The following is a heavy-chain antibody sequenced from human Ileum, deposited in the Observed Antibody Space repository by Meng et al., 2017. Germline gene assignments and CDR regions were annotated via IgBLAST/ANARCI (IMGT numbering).Heavy chain of an antibody. CDR2: IYHSGST. CDR3: ARDGHYGSGSFMFDY. CDR1: AYSISGAYY. D-gene: IGHD3-10*01. Sequence: SETLSLTCSVSAYSISGAYYWGWIRQPPGKRVEWSGSIYHSGSTYSNPSLESRVTKSLDTSKNQFSLKLTSETATDTAVYYCARDGHYGSGSFMFDYWGQGTLVTVSS. V-gene: IGHV4-38-2*02. J-gene: IGHJ4*02.